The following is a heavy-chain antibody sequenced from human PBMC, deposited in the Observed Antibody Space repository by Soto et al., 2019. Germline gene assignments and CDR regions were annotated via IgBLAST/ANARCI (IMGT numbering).Heavy chain of an antibody. Sequence: PSETLPLTCTVSNGTISTGAYFWSWFRHHPGKGLEWIAYIYKSGSTYYNPSLKSRVTISVDTSKNQFYLNLRSVTAADTAIYYCARESDYYDSSGSSFDYWGQGTQVTVSS. J-gene: IGHJ4*02. CDR1: NGTISTGAYF. D-gene: IGHD3-22*01. CDR2: IYKSGST. CDR3: ARESDYYDSSGSSFDY. V-gene: IGHV4-31*03.